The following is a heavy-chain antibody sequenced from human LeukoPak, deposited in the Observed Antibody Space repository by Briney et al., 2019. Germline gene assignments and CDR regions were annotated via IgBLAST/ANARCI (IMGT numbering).Heavy chain of an antibody. CDR2: INHSGST. Sequence: SETLSLTCAVYGGSFSGYYWSWIRQPPGKGLEWIGEINHSGSTNYNPSLKSRVTISVDTSKNQFSLKLSSVTAADTAVYYCATSSGYKSHWGQGTLVTVSS. CDR3: ATSSGYKSH. J-gene: IGHJ4*02. V-gene: IGHV4-34*01. D-gene: IGHD3-22*01. CDR1: GGSFSGYY.